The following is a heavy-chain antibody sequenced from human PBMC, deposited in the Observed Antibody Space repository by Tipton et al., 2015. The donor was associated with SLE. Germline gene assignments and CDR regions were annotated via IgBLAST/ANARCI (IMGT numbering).Heavy chain of an antibody. CDR1: GGSISSGSYY. Sequence: TLSLTCTVSGGSISSGSYYWSWIRQPAGKGLEWIGYIYTSGSTNYNPSLKSRVTISVDKSKNQFSLKLTSVTAADTALYYCARRRFWYFDLWGRGTLVTVSS. CDR2: IYTSGST. CDR3: ARRRFWYFDL. V-gene: IGHV4-61*09. J-gene: IGHJ2*01.